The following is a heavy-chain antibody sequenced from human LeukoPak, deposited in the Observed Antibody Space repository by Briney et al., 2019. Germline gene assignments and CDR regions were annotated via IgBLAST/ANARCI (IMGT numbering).Heavy chain of an antibody. CDR3: ARGVCSGGGCYGLFNY. D-gene: IGHD2-15*01. Sequence: SETLSLTCAVYGGSVSGYYWSWIRQPPGKGVEWIGEINHSGSTNYHPSLKSRVTISVDTSKKQFSLKLSSVTAADTAVYYCARGVCSGGGCYGLFNYWGQGTLVTVSS. CDR2: INHSGST. V-gene: IGHV4-34*01. J-gene: IGHJ4*02. CDR1: GGSVSGYY.